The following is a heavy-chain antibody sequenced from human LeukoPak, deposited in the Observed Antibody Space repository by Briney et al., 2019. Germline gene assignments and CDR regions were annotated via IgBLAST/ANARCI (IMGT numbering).Heavy chain of an antibody. CDR2: IYYSGST. CDR3: AARGDYYDSSGYDY. D-gene: IGHD3-22*01. J-gene: IGHJ4*02. CDR1: GGSISSYY. V-gene: IGHV4-59*01. Sequence: SETLSLTCTVSGGSISSYYWSWIRQPPGKGLEWIGYIYYSGSTNYNPSLKSRVTISVDTSKNQFSLKLSSVTAADTAVYYCAARGDYYDSSGYDYWGQGTLVTVSA.